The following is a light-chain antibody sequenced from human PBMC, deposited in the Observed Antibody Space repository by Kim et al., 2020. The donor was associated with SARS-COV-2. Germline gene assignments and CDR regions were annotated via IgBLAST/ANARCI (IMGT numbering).Light chain of an antibody. CDR1: QSVGSN. Sequence: VSPGERATLSCRVSQSVGSNLAWYQQKPGQAPRLLIYGASTRATGIPARFSGSGSGTEFTLTISSLQSEDFAVYYCQQYNNWPWTFGQGTKVDIK. CDR3: QQYNNWPWT. V-gene: IGKV3-15*01. J-gene: IGKJ1*01. CDR2: GAS.